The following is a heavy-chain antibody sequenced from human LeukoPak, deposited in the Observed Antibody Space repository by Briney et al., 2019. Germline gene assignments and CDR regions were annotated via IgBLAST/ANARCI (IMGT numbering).Heavy chain of an antibody. Sequence: SETLSLTCTVSGGSLSSYYWSWIRQPAGKGLEWIGRIYTSGSTNYNSSLKSRVTMSVDTSKNQVSLKLSSVTAADTAVYYCATGDGYNSFDYWGQGTLVTVSS. D-gene: IGHD5-24*01. CDR1: GGSLSSYY. V-gene: IGHV4-4*07. CDR3: ATGDGYNSFDY. J-gene: IGHJ4*02. CDR2: IYTSGST.